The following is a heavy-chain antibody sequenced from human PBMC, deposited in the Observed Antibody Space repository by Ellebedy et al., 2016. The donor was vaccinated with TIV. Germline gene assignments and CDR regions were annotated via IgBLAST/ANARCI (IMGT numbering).Heavy chain of an antibody. CDR3: ARDMVQGMVSIYVWFDY. CDR2: ISAYTGDT. V-gene: IGHV1-18*01. CDR1: GYSFRSYS. J-gene: IGHJ4*02. Sequence: ASVKVSCKASGYSFRSYSMSWVRQAPGQGLEWMGWISAYTGDTNLAQKFQGRLTMTTDPSTSTAYMDLTSLRSDDTAVYYCARDMVQGMVSIYVWFDYWGQGTLVTVSS. D-gene: IGHD2-8*01.